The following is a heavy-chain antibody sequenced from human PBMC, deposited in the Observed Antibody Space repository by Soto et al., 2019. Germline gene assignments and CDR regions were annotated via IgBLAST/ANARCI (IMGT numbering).Heavy chain of an antibody. CDR1: GGSFSGYY. V-gene: IGHV4-34*01. CDR2: INHSRST. Sequence: PSETLSLTCAVYGGSFSGYYWSWIRQPPGKGLEWIGEINHSRSTNYNPSLKSRVTISVDTSKNQFSLKLSSVTAADTAVYYCARRYGGNFDYWGQGTLVTVSS. J-gene: IGHJ4*02. CDR3: ARRYGGNFDY. D-gene: IGHD1-26*01.